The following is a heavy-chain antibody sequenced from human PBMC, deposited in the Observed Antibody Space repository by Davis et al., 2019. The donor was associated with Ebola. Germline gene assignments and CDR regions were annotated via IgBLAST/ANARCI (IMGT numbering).Heavy chain of an antibody. Sequence: GESLKISCAASGFVFRNYVMSWVRQAPGKGLEWVSGIGSSGGNTYYAVSVKGRFTISRDNSKNMLYLQMNSLRTKDTAVYYCANSVWPWGQGTLVTVSS. D-gene: IGHD2-8*01. J-gene: IGHJ4*02. CDR1: GFVFRNYV. V-gene: IGHV3-23*01. CDR2: IGSSGGNT. CDR3: ANSVWP.